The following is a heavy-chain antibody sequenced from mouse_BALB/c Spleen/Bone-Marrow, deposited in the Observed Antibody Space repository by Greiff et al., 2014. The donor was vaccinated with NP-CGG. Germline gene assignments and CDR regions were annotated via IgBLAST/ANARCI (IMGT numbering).Heavy chain of an antibody. J-gene: IGHJ3*01. D-gene: IGHD3-2*01. CDR1: GYTFTDYA. CDR2: ISTYSGNT. CDR3: ARGRQLGLRSFAY. V-gene: IGHV1-67*01. Sequence: LVESGPELVRPGVSVKISCKGSGYTFTDYAMHWVKQSHAKSLEWIGVISTYSGNTNYNQKFKGKATMTVDKSSSTAYMELARLTSEESAIYYCARGRQLGLRSFAYWGQGTLVTVSA.